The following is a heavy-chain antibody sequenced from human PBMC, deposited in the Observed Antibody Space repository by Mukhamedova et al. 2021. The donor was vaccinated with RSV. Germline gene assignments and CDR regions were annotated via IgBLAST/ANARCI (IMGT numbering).Heavy chain of an antibody. Sequence: YTVNWVRRAPGKGLEWVAGIYGNGRDTFYSDSVRGRFTTFRDDSQNTVYVQLSSLRAEDTAIYYCAKDRVPDNIWSFDYWGRG. CDR1: YT. CDR3: AKDRVPDNIWSFDY. J-gene: IGHJ4*02. V-gene: IGHV3-23*01. D-gene: IGHD1-20*01. CDR2: IYGNGRDT.